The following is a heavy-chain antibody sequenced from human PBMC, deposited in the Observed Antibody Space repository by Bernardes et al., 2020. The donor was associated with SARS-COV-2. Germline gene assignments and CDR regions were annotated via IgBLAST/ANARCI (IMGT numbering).Heavy chain of an antibody. V-gene: IGHV4-30-4*01. Sequence: SETLSLTCTVSGGSISSGDYYWSWIRQPPGKGLEWIGYIYYSGSTYYNPSLKSRVTISVDTSKNQFSLKLSSVTAADTAVYYCARAAGGSITIFGVVIIHSFDYWGQGTLVTVSS. D-gene: IGHD3-3*01. CDR1: GGSISSGDYY. CDR3: ARAAGGSITIFGVVIIHSFDY. J-gene: IGHJ4*02. CDR2: IYYSGST.